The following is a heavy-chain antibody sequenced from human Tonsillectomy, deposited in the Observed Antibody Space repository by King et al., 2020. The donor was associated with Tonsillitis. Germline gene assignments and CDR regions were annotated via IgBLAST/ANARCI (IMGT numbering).Heavy chain of an antibody. V-gene: IGHV1-2*02. Sequence: QLVQSGAEVKKPGASVKVSCKASGYTFTGYYIHWVRQAPGQGLEWMGWIHPNSGGTNYAQRFQGRVTMTRDTSIRIAYMELRRLRSDDTAVYYCARDLGYSGYDGAFNIWGQGTMVTVSS. J-gene: IGHJ3*02. CDR1: GYTFTGYY. CDR3: ARDLGYSGYDGAFNI. CDR2: IHPNSGGT. D-gene: IGHD5-12*01.